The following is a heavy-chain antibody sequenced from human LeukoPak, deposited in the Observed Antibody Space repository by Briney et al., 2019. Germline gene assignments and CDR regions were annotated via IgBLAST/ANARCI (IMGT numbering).Heavy chain of an antibody. J-gene: IGHJ4*02. Sequence: PGGSLRLSCAASGFTFSSYAMSWVRQAPGKGLEWVSAISGSGGSTYYADSVKGRFTISRDNSKNTLYLQMNSLRAEDTAVYYCAKGASPELWFGEYPHDYWGQGTLVTVSS. CDR2: ISGSGGST. CDR1: GFTFSSYA. D-gene: IGHD3-10*01. CDR3: AKGASPELWFGEYPHDY. V-gene: IGHV3-23*01.